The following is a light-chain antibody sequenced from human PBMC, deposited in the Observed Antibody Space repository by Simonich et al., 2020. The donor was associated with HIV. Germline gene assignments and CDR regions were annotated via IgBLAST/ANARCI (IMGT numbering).Light chain of an antibody. CDR2: EAS. CDR3: QQYNNYPKT. J-gene: IGKJ1*01. Sequence: DIPMTQSPSTLSASVGDRVTITCRASQSIRRWLAWYQHKPGKAPKLLVSEASSLESGVPSRFSGSGSGTEFTLTISSLQSDDFATYYCQQYNNYPKTFGQGTKVEIK. V-gene: IGKV1-5*03. CDR1: QSIRRW.